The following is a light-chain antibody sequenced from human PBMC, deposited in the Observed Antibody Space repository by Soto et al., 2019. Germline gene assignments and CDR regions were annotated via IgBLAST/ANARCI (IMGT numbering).Light chain of an antibody. CDR3: QQSYSTPIT. CDR1: QRISSY. CDR2: AAS. J-gene: IGKJ5*01. V-gene: IGKV1-39*01. Sequence: DIQMTPSPSSLSASVGDRVTITCRASQRISSYLNWYQQKPGKAPKLLIYAASNLQSGVPSRFSGSGSGTDFTLTISSLQPEDFATYYCQQSYSTPITFGQGTRLEIK.